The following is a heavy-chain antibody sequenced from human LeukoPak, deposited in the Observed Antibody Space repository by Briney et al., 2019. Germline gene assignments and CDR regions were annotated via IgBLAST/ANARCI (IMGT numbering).Heavy chain of an antibody. CDR3: ANLGMNGYYSHSHDAFDI. Sequence: GGSLRLSCAASGFTVSSNYMSWVRQAPGKGLEWVSVIYSGGSTYYADSVKGRFTISRDNSKNTLYLQMNSLRAEDTAVYYCANLGMNGYYSHSHDAFDIWGQGTMVTVSS. V-gene: IGHV3-53*01. J-gene: IGHJ3*02. CDR1: GFTVSSNY. D-gene: IGHD3-22*01. CDR2: IYSGGST.